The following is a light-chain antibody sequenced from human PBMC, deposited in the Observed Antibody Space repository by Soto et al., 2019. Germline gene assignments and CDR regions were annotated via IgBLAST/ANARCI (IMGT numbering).Light chain of an antibody. V-gene: IGLV2-14*01. CDR3: SSYTNSSPFV. J-gene: IGLJ1*01. CDR1: SSDVGGYNY. Sequence: QSALTQPASVSGSPGQSITISCTGTSSDVGGYNYVSWYQQHPGKAPKLMIYDVSNWPSGVSNRFSGSKSGNTASLTISGLQAEDEADYYCSSYTNSSPFVFRTGTKVTVL. CDR2: DVS.